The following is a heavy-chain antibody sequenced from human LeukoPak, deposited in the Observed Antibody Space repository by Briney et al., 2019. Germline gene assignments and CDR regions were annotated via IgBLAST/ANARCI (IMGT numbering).Heavy chain of an antibody. D-gene: IGHD5-18*01. CDR1: GGSISSGGYY. CDR3: ARVRSYGFGPFDY. J-gene: IGHJ4*02. CDR2: IYYSGST. V-gene: IGHV4-31*03. Sequence: SQTLTLTCTVSGGSISSGGYYWSWIRQHPGKGLEWIGYIYYSGSTYYNPSLKSRVTISVDTSKNQFSLKLSSVTAADTAVYCCARVRSYGFGPFDYWGQGTLVTVSS.